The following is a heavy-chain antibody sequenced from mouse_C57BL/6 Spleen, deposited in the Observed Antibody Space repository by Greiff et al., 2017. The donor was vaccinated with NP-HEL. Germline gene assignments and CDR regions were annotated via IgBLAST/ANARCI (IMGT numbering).Heavy chain of an antibody. Sequence: EVKVVESGGGLVKPGGSLKLSCAASGFTFSDYGMHWVRQAPEKGLEWVAYISSGSSTIYYADTVKGRFTISRDNAKNTLFLQMTSLRSEDTAMYYCARPERGSGFAYWGQGTLVTVSA. V-gene: IGHV5-17*01. CDR2: ISSGSSTI. CDR1: GFTFSDYG. CDR3: ARPERGSGFAY. J-gene: IGHJ3*01.